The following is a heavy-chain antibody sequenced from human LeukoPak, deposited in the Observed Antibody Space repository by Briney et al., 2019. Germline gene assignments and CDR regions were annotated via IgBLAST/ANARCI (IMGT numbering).Heavy chain of an antibody. CDR3: ASHRGSYDSSGYSNWYFDL. V-gene: IGHV1-2*02. Sequence: GASVKVSCKASGYTFTGYYTHWVRQAPGQGLEWMGWINPNSGGTNYAQKFQGRVTMTRDTSISTAYMELSRLRSDDTAVYYCASHRGSYDSSGYSNWYFDLWGRGTLVTVSS. J-gene: IGHJ2*01. CDR2: INPNSGGT. D-gene: IGHD3-22*01. CDR1: GYTFTGYY.